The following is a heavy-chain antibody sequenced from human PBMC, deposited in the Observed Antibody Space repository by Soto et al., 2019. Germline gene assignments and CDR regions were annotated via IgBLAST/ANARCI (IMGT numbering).Heavy chain of an antibody. V-gene: IGHV3-23*01. CDR1: GFTFSSYA. Sequence: LRLSCAASGFTFSSYAMSWVRQAPGKGLEWVSAISGSGGSTYYADSVKGRFTISRDNSKNTLYLQMNSLRAEDTAVYYCAKCPPLYSGGYYDPEYFQHWGQGTLVTVSS. D-gene: IGHD1-26*01. CDR3: AKCPPLYSGGYYDPEYFQH. J-gene: IGHJ1*01. CDR2: ISGSGGST.